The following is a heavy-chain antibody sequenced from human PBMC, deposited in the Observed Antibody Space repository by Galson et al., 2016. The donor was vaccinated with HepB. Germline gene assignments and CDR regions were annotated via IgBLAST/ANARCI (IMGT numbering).Heavy chain of an antibody. Sequence: QSGAEVKRPGESLKISCKGSGYNFASYWIGWVRQMPGKGLEWMGIINAADSQIRYSRPVEGQVTMSADRSITTTYLQWDSLKASDTAMYYCSRNWRGLGHDAFDVWGQGTMVIVSS. CDR1: GYNFASYW. CDR2: INAADSQI. CDR3: SRNWRGLGHDAFDV. J-gene: IGHJ3*01. V-gene: IGHV5-51*01. D-gene: IGHD1-1*01.